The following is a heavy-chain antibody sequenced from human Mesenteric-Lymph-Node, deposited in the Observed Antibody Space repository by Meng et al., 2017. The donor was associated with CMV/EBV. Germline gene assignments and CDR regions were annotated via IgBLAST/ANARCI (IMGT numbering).Heavy chain of an antibody. CDR2: IYYTGST. J-gene: IGHJ3*02. CDR3: ARAPLLYYYVSGNYYNPGAFDM. V-gene: IGHV4-59*01. Sequence: GSLRLSCSVSADSIDSISSYYWSWIRQPPGKGLEWIGYIYYTGSTKYNASLKGRVSMSLDTSKKQFSLKLNSVTAADTAVYYCARAPLLYYYVSGNYYNPGAFDMWGQGTMVTVSS. D-gene: IGHD3-10*01. CDR1: ADSIDSISSYY.